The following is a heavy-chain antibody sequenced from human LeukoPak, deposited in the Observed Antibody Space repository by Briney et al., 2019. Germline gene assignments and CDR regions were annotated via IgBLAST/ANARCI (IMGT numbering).Heavy chain of an antibody. CDR1: GYTFTSYD. CDR2: MNPNSGNT. V-gene: IGHV1-8*01. D-gene: IGHD3-9*01. CDR3: ARGPPLDILTGYIFPNYYYYYYMDV. Sequence: AASVKVSCKASGYTFTSYDISWVRQATGQGLEWMGWMNPNSGNTGYAQKFQGRVTMTRNTSISTAYMELSSLRSEDTAVYYCARGPPLDILTGYIFPNYYYYYYMDVWGKGTTVTISS. J-gene: IGHJ6*03.